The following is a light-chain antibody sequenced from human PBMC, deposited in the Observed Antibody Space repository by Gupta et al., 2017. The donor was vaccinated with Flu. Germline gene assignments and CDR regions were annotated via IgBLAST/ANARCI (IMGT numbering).Light chain of an antibody. CDR1: TSDVADYNY. V-gene: IGLV2-14*03. CDR2: DVS. CDR3: SSYPCSTNLCVL. Sequence: SALTQPAAVSGSPRQAMTIACTGPTSDVADYNYVAWYQHHPGKAPNLMISDVSYRHSGGSTLFSGSNSGITASMAISXIXAEDAAXSYCSSYPCSTNLCVLFGGGTMLTVL. J-gene: IGLJ2*01.